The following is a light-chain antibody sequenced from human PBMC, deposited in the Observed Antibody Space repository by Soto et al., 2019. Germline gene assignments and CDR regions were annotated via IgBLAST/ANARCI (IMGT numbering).Light chain of an antibody. V-gene: IGLV2-8*01. Sequence: QSVLTQPPSASGSPGQSVTISCTGTSSDVGAYKYVSWYQQYPGKAPKLMIXXVTXXXXXXXDXXSGSKSGNTASLTVSGLQAEDEADYYCTSYVGNDIWVFGGGTKVTVL. J-gene: IGLJ3*02. CDR3: TSYVGNDIWV. CDR2: XVT. CDR1: SSDVGAYKY.